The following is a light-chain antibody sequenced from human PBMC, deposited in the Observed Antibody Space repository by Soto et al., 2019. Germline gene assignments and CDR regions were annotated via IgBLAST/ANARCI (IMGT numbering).Light chain of an antibody. Sequence: DIQMTPPPSSLSASVGDRVTITCRASQSISGYLNWYQQKPGKAPKLLIYAASSLQSGVPSRFSGSGSGTDFTLTISSLQPEDFATYYCQQSYSTPRTFGQGTKVDIK. CDR1: QSISGY. V-gene: IGKV1-39*01. CDR3: QQSYSTPRT. J-gene: IGKJ1*01. CDR2: AAS.